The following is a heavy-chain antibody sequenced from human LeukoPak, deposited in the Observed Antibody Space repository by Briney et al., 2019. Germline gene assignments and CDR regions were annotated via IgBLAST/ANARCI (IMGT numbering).Heavy chain of an antibody. Sequence: GGSLRHSCAASGFTFSSYAMHWVRQAPGKGLEWVAVISYDGSNKYYADSVKGRFTISRDNSKNTLYLQMNSLRAEDTAVYYCASIAAAGSIFDYWGQGTLVTVSS. J-gene: IGHJ4*02. V-gene: IGHV3-30*04. CDR1: GFTFSSYA. CDR3: ASIAAAGSIFDY. CDR2: ISYDGSNK. D-gene: IGHD6-13*01.